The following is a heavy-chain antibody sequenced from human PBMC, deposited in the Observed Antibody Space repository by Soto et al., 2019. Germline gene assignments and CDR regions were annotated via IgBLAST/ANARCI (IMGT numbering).Heavy chain of an antibody. D-gene: IGHD6-13*01. CDR2: IKQDGSEK. Sequence: GGSLRLSCAAPGFTFSSYWMSWVRQAPGKGLEWVANIKQDGSEKYYVDSVKGRFTISRDNAKNSLYLQMNSLRAEDTAVYYCARELPNSSSWYHYYYYGMDVWGQGTTVTVSS. V-gene: IGHV3-7*01. CDR3: ARELPNSSSWYHYYYYGMDV. J-gene: IGHJ6*02. CDR1: GFTFSSYW.